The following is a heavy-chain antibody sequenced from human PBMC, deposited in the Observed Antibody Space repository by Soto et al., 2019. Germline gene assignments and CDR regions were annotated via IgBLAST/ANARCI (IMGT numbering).Heavy chain of an antibody. V-gene: IGHV4-39*01. CDR3: ARLSYALSGGGVILGRYFDY. Sequence: SETLSLTCTVSGGSISSSSYYWGWIRQPPGKGLEWIGSIYYSGSTYYNPSLKSRVTISVDTSKNQFSLKLSSVTAADTAVHYCARLSYALSGGGVILGRYFDYWGQGNLVTVSS. J-gene: IGHJ4*02. CDR2: IYYSGST. D-gene: IGHD3-16*01. CDR1: GGSISSSSYY.